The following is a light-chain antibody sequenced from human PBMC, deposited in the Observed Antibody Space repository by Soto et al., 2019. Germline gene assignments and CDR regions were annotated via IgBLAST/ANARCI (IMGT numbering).Light chain of an antibody. V-gene: IGLV1-44*01. J-gene: IGLJ3*02. CDR2: SRN. Sequence: QSVLTQPPSASGTPGQRVTISCSGSSSNIGSNIVNWYQQLPGTAPKLLIYSRNQRPSGVPDRFSASKSGTSASLAISGLQSEDEADYYCETWDDSLTGVVFGGGTKVIVL. CDR1: SSNIGSNI. CDR3: ETWDDSLTGVV.